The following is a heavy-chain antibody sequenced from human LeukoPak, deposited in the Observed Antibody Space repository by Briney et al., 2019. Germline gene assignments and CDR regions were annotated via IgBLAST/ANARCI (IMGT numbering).Heavy chain of an antibody. D-gene: IGHD6-19*01. V-gene: IGHV3-30*18. CDR3: AKDRGYSSGWYARDARTGVFDY. CDR2: ISYDGSNK. J-gene: IGHJ4*02. Sequence: PGGSLRLSCAASGFTFSSYGMHWVRQAPGKGLEWVAVISYDGSNKYYADSVKGRFTISRDNSKNTLYLQMDSLRAEDTAVYYCAKDRGYSSGWYARDARTGVFDYWGQGTLVTVSS. CDR1: GFTFSSYG.